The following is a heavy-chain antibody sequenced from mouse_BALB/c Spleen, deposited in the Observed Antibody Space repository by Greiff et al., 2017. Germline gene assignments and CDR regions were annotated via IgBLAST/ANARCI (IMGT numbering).Heavy chain of an antibody. CDR3: ARDDYGLVDY. CDR1: GFTFSSFG. V-gene: IGHV5-17*02. D-gene: IGHD2-4*01. Sequence: EVKLMESGGGLVQPGGSRKLSCAASGFTFSSFGMHWVCQAPEKGLEWVAYISSGSSTIYYADTVKGRFTISRDNPKNTLFLQMTSLRSEDTAMYYCARDDYGLVDYWGQGTSVTVSS. J-gene: IGHJ4*01. CDR2: ISSGSSTI.